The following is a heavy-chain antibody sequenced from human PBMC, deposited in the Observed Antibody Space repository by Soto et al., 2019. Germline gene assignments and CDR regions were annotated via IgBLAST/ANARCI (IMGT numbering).Heavy chain of an antibody. CDR3: ARDLTYCAVGSCYAQWGN. Sequence: SLTCTVSGGSVDSDSYYWTWIRQPPGKGLEWVGFISGSGRTSSNPSLRSRVTISVDSSKNQFSLRLSSVTAADTAVYYCARDLTYCAVGSCYAQWGNWGQGTLVTVSS. CDR1: GGSVDSDSYY. D-gene: IGHD2-15*01. V-gene: IGHV4-30-4*01. CDR2: ISGSGRT. J-gene: IGHJ4*02.